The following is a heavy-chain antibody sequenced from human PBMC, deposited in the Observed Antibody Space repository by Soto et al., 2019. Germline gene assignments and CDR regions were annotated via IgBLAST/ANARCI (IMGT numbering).Heavy chain of an antibody. CDR1: GFTLSSYA. D-gene: IGHD2-2*01. V-gene: IGHV3-23*01. CDR2: IGGGGGST. CDR3: ANFPYCSSASCYPHSLTLDY. Sequence: GGSLRPSCAPSGFTLSSYAMSCVRQAPRKGLEWFFAIGGGGGSTYYADSVKGRFTISRDNSKNTLYLQMNSLRAEDTAVYYCANFPYCSSASCYPHSLTLDYWGQGTLVTVSS. J-gene: IGHJ4*02.